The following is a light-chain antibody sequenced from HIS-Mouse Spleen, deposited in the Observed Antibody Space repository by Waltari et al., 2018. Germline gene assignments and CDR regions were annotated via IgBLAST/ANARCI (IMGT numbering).Light chain of an antibody. Sequence: QSVLTQPPSASGTPGQRVTISCSGSSSNIGSNYVYWYQQLPGTAPKLLIYGNNRRPSGVPDRVSGSKSGTSASLAISGLRSEDEADYYCAAWDDSLSGWVFGGGTKLTVL. V-gene: IGLV1-47*01. CDR2: GNN. CDR1: SSNIGSNY. J-gene: IGLJ3*02. CDR3: AAWDDSLSGWV.